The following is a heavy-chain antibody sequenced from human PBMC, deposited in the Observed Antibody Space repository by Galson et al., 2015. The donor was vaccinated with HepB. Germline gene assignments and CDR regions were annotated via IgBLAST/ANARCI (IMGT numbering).Heavy chain of an antibody. CDR1: GFTFSSYG. J-gene: IGHJ4*02. D-gene: IGHD2-15*01. CDR3: AKDQSRVVVAAVLDY. V-gene: IGHV3-30*18. Sequence: SLRLSCAASGFTFSSYGMHWVRQAPGKGLEWVAVISYDGSNKYYADSVKGRFTISRDNSKNTLYLQMNSLRAEDTAVYYCAKDQSRVVVAAVLDYWGQGTLVTVSS. CDR2: ISYDGSNK.